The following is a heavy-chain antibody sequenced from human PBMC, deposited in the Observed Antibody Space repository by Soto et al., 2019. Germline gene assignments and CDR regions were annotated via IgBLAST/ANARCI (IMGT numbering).Heavy chain of an antibody. CDR2: VSVPSGDT. CDR1: GYSFSSFG. V-gene: IGHV1-18*01. D-gene: IGHD2-15*01. Sequence: ASVKVSCKASGYSFSSFGISWVRQAPGQGFEWVGWVSVPSGDTSSAQNFQGRVTVTTDTSTSTAYMEVGSLRSDDTAVYYCARTCRSGGSCYLEYWGEGTLVTVSS. CDR3: ARTCRSGGSCYLEY. J-gene: IGHJ4*02.